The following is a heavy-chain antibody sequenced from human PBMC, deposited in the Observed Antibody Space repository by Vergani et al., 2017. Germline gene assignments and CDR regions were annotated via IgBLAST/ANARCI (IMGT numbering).Heavy chain of an antibody. CDR2: IYYSENK. J-gene: IGHJ5*02. V-gene: IGHV4-39*01. CDR3: ARCFRDEGMIYGGTVENWFDP. Sequence: QLQLQESGPGLVKPSETLSLTCTVSGGSITYGAFYWGWIRQSPGKGLDGIGSIYYSENKFYNPSLESRVTLPIDTTKNQFSLKLKSVTAADTAVYYCARCFRDEGMIYGGTVENWFDPWGQGTLVTVSS. D-gene: IGHD3-22*01. CDR1: GGSITYGAFY.